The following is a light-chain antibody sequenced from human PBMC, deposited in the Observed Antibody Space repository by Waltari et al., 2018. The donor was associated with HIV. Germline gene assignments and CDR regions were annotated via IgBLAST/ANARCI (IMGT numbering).Light chain of an antibody. V-gene: IGLV8-61*01. CDR2: STN. CDR1: SGSVSTSSY. CDR3: VLYMGSGIWV. Sequence: QTVVTQAPSFSVSPGGTVTLTCGLSSGSVSTSSYPSCYQQTPGQAPRTLIYSTNPRSSGVPDRFSGSILGNKAALTITGAQADDESDYYCVLYMGSGIWVFGGGTKLTVL. J-gene: IGLJ3*02.